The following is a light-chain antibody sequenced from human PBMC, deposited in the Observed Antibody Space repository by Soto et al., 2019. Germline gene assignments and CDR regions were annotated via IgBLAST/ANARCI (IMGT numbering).Light chain of an antibody. Sequence: DIQMTQSPSTLSASVGDRVSITCRASQNIRGWLAWYQQKPGKAPKLLIYDGSSLQSGVPSRFSGRESGAEFTLTISGLQSDDFATYFVQQYKDYPFTFGPGTKVETK. J-gene: IGKJ3*01. CDR1: QNIRGW. V-gene: IGKV1-5*01. CDR2: DGS. CDR3: QQYKDYPFT.